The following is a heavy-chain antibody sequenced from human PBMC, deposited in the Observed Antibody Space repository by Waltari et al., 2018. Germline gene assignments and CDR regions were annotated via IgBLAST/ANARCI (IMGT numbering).Heavy chain of an antibody. V-gene: IGHV1-24*01. Sequence: QVQLVQSGAEVKKPGASVKVSCKAAGYTLTDLSMHWLRLPPGKGLEWMGGFDPEDSETIYAQKFQGRVTMTEDTSTDTANMELSSLRSEDTAVYYCATARWELPYYYYGMDVWGQGTTVTVSS. J-gene: IGHJ6*02. D-gene: IGHD1-26*01. CDR2: FDPEDSET. CDR3: ATARWELPYYYYGMDV. CDR1: GYTLTDLS.